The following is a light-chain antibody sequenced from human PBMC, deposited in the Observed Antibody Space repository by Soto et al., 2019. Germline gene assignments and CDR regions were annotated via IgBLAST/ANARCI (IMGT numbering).Light chain of an antibody. CDR3: HQRNNWPLT. J-gene: IGKJ4*01. CDR2: DTS. CDR1: QSVDGQ. V-gene: IGKV3-11*01. Sequence: EIVLTQSPVTLSLFPGERATLSCRASQSVDGQLAWYQQKPGQAPRLLIYDTSNRATGIPARFSGSGSGPDFTLTISSLEPEDFAVYYCHQRNNWPLTFGGGTKVEIK.